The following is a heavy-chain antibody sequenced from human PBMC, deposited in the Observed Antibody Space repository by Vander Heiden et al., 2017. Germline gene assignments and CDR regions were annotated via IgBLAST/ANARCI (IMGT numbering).Heavy chain of an antibody. CDR1: GFTFSKAW. CDR3: NSPPGLWFG. CDR2: IKSKTDGGTV. D-gene: IGHD3-10*01. Sequence: EVQLVESGGGLVKLGGSLRLSRAASGFTFSKAWMSWVRQAPGKGLEWVGRIKSKTDGGTVDQAAPVKGRFIISRDDSKNTLYLQMNSLRTEDTAVYYCNSPPGLWFGGGQGTLVTVSS. V-gene: IGHV3-15*01. J-gene: IGHJ4*02.